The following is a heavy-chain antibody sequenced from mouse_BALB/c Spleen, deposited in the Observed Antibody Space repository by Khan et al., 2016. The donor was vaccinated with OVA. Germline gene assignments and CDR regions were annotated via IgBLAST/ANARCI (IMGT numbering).Heavy chain of an antibody. V-gene: IGHV1-69*02. D-gene: IGHD2-10*02. Sequence: QVQLQQPGAELVKPGAPVKLSCTASGYTFTSYWMNWVKQRPGRGLEWIGRIDPSDSETHYNQKFKDKATLTVDKSSRTAYIQLSSLTSEDSAVYYCARDQYGNYFYAMDYWGQGTSVTVSS. J-gene: IGHJ4*01. CDR1: GYTFTSYW. CDR2: IDPSDSET. CDR3: ARDQYGNYFYAMDY.